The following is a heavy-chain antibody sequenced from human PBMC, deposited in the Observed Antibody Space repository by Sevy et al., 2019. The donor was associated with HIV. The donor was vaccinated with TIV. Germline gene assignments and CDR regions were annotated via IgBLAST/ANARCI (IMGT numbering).Heavy chain of an antibody. CDR1: GGSISSYY. Sequence: SETLSLTCTVSGGSISSYYWSWIRQPPGKGLEWIGYIYYSGSTNYNPSLKSRVTISVDTSKNQFSLKLSSVTAADTAVYYCAREELKASGSYYPNQHFDYWVQGTLVTVSS. V-gene: IGHV4-59*01. CDR2: IYYSGST. D-gene: IGHD3-10*01. J-gene: IGHJ4*02. CDR3: AREELKASGSYYPNQHFDY.